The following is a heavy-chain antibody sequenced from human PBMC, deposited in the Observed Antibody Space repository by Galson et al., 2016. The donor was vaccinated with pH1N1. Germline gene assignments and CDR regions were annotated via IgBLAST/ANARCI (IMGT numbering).Heavy chain of an antibody. CDR1: GYSFTNYW. J-gene: IGHJ3*02. Sequence: QSGAEVKKPGDSLKIPCKASGYSFTNYWIGWVRQMPGKGLEWMGIIYPADSNTRYIPSFQGQVTISADSSISTTYLRLSSLKASDTAMYYCARQVGHVRAASDAFDIWGQGTMVTVSS. V-gene: IGHV5-51*01. CDR2: IYPADSNT. D-gene: IGHD6-13*01. CDR3: ARQVGHVRAASDAFDI.